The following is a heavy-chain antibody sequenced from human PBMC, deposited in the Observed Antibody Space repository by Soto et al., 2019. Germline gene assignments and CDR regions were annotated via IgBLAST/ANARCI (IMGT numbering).Heavy chain of an antibody. CDR2: INPNSGGT. J-gene: IGHJ6*02. CDR3: ARDLLPLMAVAGPVYYCGMDV. V-gene: IGHV1-2*04. D-gene: IGHD6-19*01. Sequence: GASVKVSCKASGYTFAGYYMHWVRQAPGQGLEWMGWINPNSGGTNYAQKFQGWVTMTRDTSISTAYMELSRLRSDDTAVYYCARDLLPLMAVAGPVYYCGMDVWAQGTTVTVSS. CDR1: GYTFAGYY.